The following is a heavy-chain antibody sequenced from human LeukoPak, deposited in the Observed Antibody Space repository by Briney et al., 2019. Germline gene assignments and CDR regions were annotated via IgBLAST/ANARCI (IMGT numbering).Heavy chain of an antibody. CDR2: IYYSGST. Sequence: WIRQPPGKGLEWIGYIYYSGSTYYNPSLKSRVTISVDTSKNQFSLKLSSVTAADTAVYYCASYYYDILTGYHKLFGYFQHWGQGTLVTVSS. CDR3: ASYYYDILTGYHKLFGYFQH. V-gene: IGHV4-30-4*08. J-gene: IGHJ1*01. D-gene: IGHD3-9*01.